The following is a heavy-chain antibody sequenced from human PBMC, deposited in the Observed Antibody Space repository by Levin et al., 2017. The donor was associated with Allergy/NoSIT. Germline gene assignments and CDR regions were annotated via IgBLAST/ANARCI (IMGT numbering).Heavy chain of an antibody. J-gene: IGHJ4*02. Sequence: SQTLSLTCTVSGGSISSGSNYWSWIRQPAGKGLEWIGRIYTSGSTNYTPSLKSRVTISVDTSKNQFYLKLNSVTAADTAVYYCAREADSSAWNFIDYWGQGILVTVSS. CDR2: IYTSGST. CDR3: AREADSSAWNFIDY. CDR1: GGSISSGSNY. D-gene: IGHD6-19*01. V-gene: IGHV4-61*02.